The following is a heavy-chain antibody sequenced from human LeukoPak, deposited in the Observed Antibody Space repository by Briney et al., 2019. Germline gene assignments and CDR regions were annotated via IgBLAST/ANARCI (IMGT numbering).Heavy chain of an antibody. J-gene: IGHJ3*02. CDR2: IIPIFGTA. CDR1: GYTFTSYA. D-gene: IGHD1-26*01. Sequence: SVKVSCKASGYTFTSYAISWVRQAPGQGLEWMGGIIPIFGTANYAQKFQGRVTITADKSTSTAYMELSSLRSEDTAVYYCARDLAGGGSYPSPGPFDIWGQGTMVTVSS. V-gene: IGHV1-69*06. CDR3: ARDLAGGGSYPSPGPFDI.